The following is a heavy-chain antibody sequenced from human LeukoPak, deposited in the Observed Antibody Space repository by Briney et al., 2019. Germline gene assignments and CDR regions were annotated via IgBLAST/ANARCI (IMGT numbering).Heavy chain of an antibody. D-gene: IGHD3-10*01. J-gene: IGHJ4*02. V-gene: IGHV4-59*01. CDR2: IYYSGST. Sequence: PSETLSLTCTVSGGSISSYYWSWIRQPPGKGLEWIGYIYYSGSTNYNPSLKSRVTISVDTSKNQFSLKLSSVTAADTAVYYCARGPYYYGSGPLRYWGQGTLVTVSS. CDR3: ARGPYYYGSGPLRY. CDR1: GGSISSYY.